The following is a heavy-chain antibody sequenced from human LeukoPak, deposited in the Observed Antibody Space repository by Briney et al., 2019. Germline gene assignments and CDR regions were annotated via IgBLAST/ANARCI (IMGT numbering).Heavy chain of an antibody. CDR3: AREKGGLMVVTPEDWFDP. CDR2: INPNSGGT. D-gene: IGHD4-23*01. J-gene: IGHJ5*02. CDR1: GYTFTGYY. V-gene: IGHV1-2*06. Sequence: ASVKVSCKASGYTFTGYYMHWVRQAPGQGLEWMGRINPNSGGTNYAQTFQGRVTMTRDTSISTAYMGMSRLRSDDTAVYYCAREKGGLMVVTPEDWFDPWGQGTLVTVSS.